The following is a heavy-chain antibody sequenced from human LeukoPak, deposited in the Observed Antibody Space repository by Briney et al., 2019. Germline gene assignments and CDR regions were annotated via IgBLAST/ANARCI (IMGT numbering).Heavy chain of an antibody. D-gene: IGHD6-13*01. Sequence: GGSLRLSCAASGLTFSSYSMNWVRQAPGKGLEWVSSISSSSSYIYYADSVKGRFTISRDNAKNSLYLQMNSLRAEDTVVYYCARDSKAAGTRYYFDYWGQGTLVTVSS. J-gene: IGHJ4*02. V-gene: IGHV3-21*01. CDR2: ISSSSSYI. CDR1: GLTFSSYS. CDR3: ARDSKAAGTRYYFDY.